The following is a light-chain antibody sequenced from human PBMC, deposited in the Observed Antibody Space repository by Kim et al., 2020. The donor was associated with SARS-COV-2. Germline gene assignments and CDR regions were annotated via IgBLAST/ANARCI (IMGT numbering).Light chain of an antibody. J-gene: IGKJ1*01. CDR2: DAS. CDR1: QSVENF. V-gene: IGKV3-15*01. Sequence: IVMTQSPDTLSVSPGDRVTLSCRASQSVENFVAWYQQTPGHPPRLLIHDASSRATGIPGRFSGSGFGTDFSLTISSLQSEDVGIYYCQHYYKWPPWTFGRGTKVEIK. CDR3: QHYYKWPPWT.